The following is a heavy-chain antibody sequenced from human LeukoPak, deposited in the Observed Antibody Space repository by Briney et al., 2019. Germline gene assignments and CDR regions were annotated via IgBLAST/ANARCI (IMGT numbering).Heavy chain of an antibody. Sequence: SETLSLTCTVSGGSISSYYWSWIRQPPGKGLEWIGYIYYSGSTNYNPSLKSRVTISVDTSKNQFSLKLSSVTAADTAVYYCARSPPVGDAFDIWGQGTMVTVSS. V-gene: IGHV4-59*01. D-gene: IGHD1-26*01. CDR3: ARSPPVGDAFDI. CDR2: IYYSGST. CDR1: GGSISSYY. J-gene: IGHJ3*02.